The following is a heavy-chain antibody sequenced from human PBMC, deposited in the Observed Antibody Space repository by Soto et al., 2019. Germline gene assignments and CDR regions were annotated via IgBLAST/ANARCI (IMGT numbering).Heavy chain of an antibody. Sequence: SVKVSCKASGFTFTSSAMLWVRQARGQRLEGIGWIVVGSGNTNYAQKFQERVTITRDMSTSTAYMELSSLRSEDTAVYYCAADHGSYYDFWSGPITSMDVWGKGTTVTVSP. V-gene: IGHV1-58*02. CDR2: IVVGSGNT. J-gene: IGHJ6*04. D-gene: IGHD3-3*01. CDR3: AADHGSYYDFWSGPITSMDV. CDR1: GFTFTSSA.